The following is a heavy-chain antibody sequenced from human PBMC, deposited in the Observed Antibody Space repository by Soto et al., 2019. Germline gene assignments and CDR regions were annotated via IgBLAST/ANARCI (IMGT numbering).Heavy chain of an antibody. CDR1: GFTFSSYG. D-gene: IGHD2-15*01. V-gene: IGHV3-33*01. CDR3: ASCGTGGYDPFDI. J-gene: IGHJ3*02. Sequence: PGGSLRLSVAASGFTFSSYGMHGVGQSPGKGLEWVAVIWYDGSNKDNADSVKGRFTISRDNSKNTLYLQMNSLRAEHKAVYYCASCGTGGYDPFDIWGQGTMVTVSS. CDR2: IWYDGSNK.